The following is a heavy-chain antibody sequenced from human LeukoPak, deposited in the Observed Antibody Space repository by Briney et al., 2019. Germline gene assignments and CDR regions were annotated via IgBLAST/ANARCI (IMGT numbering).Heavy chain of an antibody. CDR1: GFTFSNYA. V-gene: IGHV3-23*01. CDR3: AREGVSTVTSILVVISFDY. J-gene: IGHJ4*02. CDR2: IINSGHST. Sequence: GGSLRLSCAASGFTFSNYAMSWVRQAPGKGLEWVSAIINSGHSTYYADSVKGRFTISRDNAKNSLYLQMNSLRPEDTAIYYCAREGVSTVTSILVVISFDYWGQGALVTVSS. D-gene: IGHD3-22*01.